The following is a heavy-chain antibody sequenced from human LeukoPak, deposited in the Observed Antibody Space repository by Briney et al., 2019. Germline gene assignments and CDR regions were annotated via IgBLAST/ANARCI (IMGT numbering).Heavy chain of an antibody. J-gene: IGHJ6*02. CDR1: GFTVSSNY. D-gene: IGHD2-15*01. CDR2: IYSGGST. Sequence: GGSLRLSCAASGFTVSSNYMSWVRQAPGKGLEWVSVIYSGGSTYYADSVKGRFTISRDNSKNTLYLQMNSLRAEDTAVYYCAREPSGATPEDYYGMDVWGQGTTVTVSS. V-gene: IGHV3-66*01. CDR3: AREPSGATPEDYYGMDV.